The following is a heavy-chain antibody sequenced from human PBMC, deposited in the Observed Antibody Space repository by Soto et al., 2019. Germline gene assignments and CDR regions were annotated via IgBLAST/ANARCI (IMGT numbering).Heavy chain of an antibody. CDR1: GGTFSSYA. CDR2: IIPIFGTA. V-gene: IGHV1-69*13. Sequence: SVKVSCKASGGTFSSYAISWVRQAPGQGLEWMGGIIPIFGTANYAQKFQGRVTITADESTSTAYMELSSLRSEDTAVYYCAGGIITIFGVVIIPPGMDVWGQGTTVTVSS. D-gene: IGHD3-3*01. CDR3: AGGIITIFGVVIIPPGMDV. J-gene: IGHJ6*02.